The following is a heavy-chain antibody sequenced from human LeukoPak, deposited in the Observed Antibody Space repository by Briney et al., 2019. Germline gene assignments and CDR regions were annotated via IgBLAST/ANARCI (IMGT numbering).Heavy chain of an antibody. CDR1: GASFSGYY. J-gene: IGHJ3*02. Sequence: PSETLSLTCAVYGASFSGYYWSWIRQPPGKGLEWIGEINHSGSISYNPSLKSRVTISVDTSKNQFSLKLSSVTAADTAVYYCAGEPLYCSSTSCYAGKTIDAFDIWGQGTMVTVSS. V-gene: IGHV4-34*01. D-gene: IGHD2-2*01. CDR2: INHSGSI. CDR3: AGEPLYCSSTSCYAGKTIDAFDI.